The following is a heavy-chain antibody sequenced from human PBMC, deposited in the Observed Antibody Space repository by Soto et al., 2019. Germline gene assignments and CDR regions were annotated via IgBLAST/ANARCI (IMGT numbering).Heavy chain of an antibody. Sequence: PGGSLILSCAASGLSVSSNDMSWVRQAPGKGLECVSIIYSADNTFYVDSVKGRFIISRDNSKNTVYLQMNSLRADDTAVYYCARGSLYWGQGTLVTVSS. CDR2: IYSADNT. J-gene: IGHJ4*01. CDR1: GLSVSSND. V-gene: IGHV3-66*01. CDR3: ARGSLY.